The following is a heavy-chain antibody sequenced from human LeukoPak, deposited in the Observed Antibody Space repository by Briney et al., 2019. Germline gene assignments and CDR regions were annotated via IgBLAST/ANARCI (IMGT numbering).Heavy chain of an antibody. V-gene: IGHV1-69*01. J-gene: IGHJ6*03. Sequence: SVKVSCKASGGTFSSYAISWVRQAPGQGLEWMGGIIPIFGTANYAQKFQGRVPITADESTSTAYMELSSLRSEDTAVYYCASSFRVVPAAPSDYYYMDVWGKGTTVTVSS. D-gene: IGHD2-2*01. CDR3: ASSFRVVPAAPSDYYYMDV. CDR1: GGTFSSYA. CDR2: IIPIFGTA.